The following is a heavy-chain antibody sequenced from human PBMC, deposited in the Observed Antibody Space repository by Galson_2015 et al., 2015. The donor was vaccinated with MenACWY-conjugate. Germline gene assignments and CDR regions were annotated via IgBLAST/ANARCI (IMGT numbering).Heavy chain of an antibody. Sequence: SLRLSCAASGITFSSYAMSWVRPAPGKGLEWVSSISTTGGTTYYADSVKGRFTISRDNSKNTLYLQMNSLRAGDTAVYYCAQGAGSRWFDPWGQGTLVIVSS. V-gene: IGHV3-23*01. D-gene: IGHD3-10*01. CDR1: GITFSSYA. CDR2: ISTTGGTT. J-gene: IGHJ5*02. CDR3: AQGAGSRWFDP.